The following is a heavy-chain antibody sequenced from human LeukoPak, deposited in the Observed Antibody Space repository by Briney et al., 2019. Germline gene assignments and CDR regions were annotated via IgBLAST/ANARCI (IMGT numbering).Heavy chain of an antibody. J-gene: IGHJ4*02. D-gene: IGHD3-10*01. Sequence: ASVKVSCKASGYIFNGYGMIWVRQAPGQGLQYMGWINTNTGNPTYAQDFTGRFVFSLDTSVSTAFLQISSLKSQDTAIYFCARLAGSGNYRFDSWGQGTLVTISS. V-gene: IGHV7-4-1*02. CDR3: ARLAGSGNYRFDS. CDR2: INTNTGNP. CDR1: GYIFNGYG.